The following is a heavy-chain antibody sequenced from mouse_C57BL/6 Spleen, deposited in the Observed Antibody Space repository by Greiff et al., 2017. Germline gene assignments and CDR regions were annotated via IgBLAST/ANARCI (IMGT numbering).Heavy chain of an antibody. CDR1: GYTFTSYW. D-gene: IGHD4-1*01. J-gene: IGHJ3*01. Sequence: QVQLQQPGAELVKPGASVKLSCKASGYTFTSYWMHWVKQRPGQGLEWIGMIHPNSGSTNYNEKFKSKATLTVDKSSSTAYMQLSSLTSEDSAVYYCARYGTGAWFAYWGQGTLVTVSA. CDR2: IHPNSGST. CDR3: ARYGTGAWFAY. V-gene: IGHV1-64*01.